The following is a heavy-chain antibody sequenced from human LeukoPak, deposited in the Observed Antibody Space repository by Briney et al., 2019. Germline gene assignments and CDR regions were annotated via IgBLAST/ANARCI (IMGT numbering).Heavy chain of an antibody. CDR3: ARDHGRYCSGGSCYFGGFFEY. Sequence: PGGSLRLSCIASRFIFSNYGMHWVRQVPGKGLEWVAEIWDDGRKKHYADSVKGRFTISRDNSKKTLYLQMNSLRAEDTAVYYCARDHGRYCSGGSCYFGGFFEYWGQGTLGTVSS. CDR1: RFIFSNYG. V-gene: IGHV3-33*01. J-gene: IGHJ4*02. CDR2: IWDDGRKK. D-gene: IGHD2-15*01.